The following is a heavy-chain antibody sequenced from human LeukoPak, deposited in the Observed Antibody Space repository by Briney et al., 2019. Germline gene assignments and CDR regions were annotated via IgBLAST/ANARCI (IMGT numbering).Heavy chain of an antibody. Sequence: GRSLRLSCAASGFTFSSYGMHWVRQAPGKGLEWVAVISYDGSNKYYADSVKGRFTISRDNSKNTLYLQMNSLRAEDTAVYYCAKVGGNKYYFDYWGQGTLVTVSS. CDR3: AKVGGNKYYFDY. V-gene: IGHV3-30*18. J-gene: IGHJ4*02. CDR1: GFTFSSYG. D-gene: IGHD4-23*01. CDR2: ISYDGSNK.